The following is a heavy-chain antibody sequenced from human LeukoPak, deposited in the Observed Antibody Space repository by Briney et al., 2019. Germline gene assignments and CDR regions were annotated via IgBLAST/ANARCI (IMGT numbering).Heavy chain of an antibody. J-gene: IGHJ1*01. Sequence: PSETLSLTCAVYGGSFSGYYWSWIRQPPGKGLEWIGEINHSGSTNYNPSLKSRVTISVDTSKNQFSLKLSSVTAADTAVYYCASIVVVTAILHWGQGTLVTVSS. CDR3: ASIVVVTAILH. CDR1: GGSFSGYY. V-gene: IGHV4-34*01. D-gene: IGHD2-21*02. CDR2: INHSGST.